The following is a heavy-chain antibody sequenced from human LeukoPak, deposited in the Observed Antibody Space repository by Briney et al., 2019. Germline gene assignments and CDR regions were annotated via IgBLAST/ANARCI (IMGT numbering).Heavy chain of an antibody. CDR3: ARGVGLGAAAGTSPIYYYYGMDV. CDR1: GFTFSSYS. V-gene: IGHV3-21*01. CDR2: ISSSSSYI. D-gene: IGHD6-13*01. J-gene: IGHJ6*02. Sequence: PGGSLRLSCAASGFTFSSYSMNWVRQAPGKGLEWVSSISSSSSYIYYADSVKGRFTISRDNAKNSLYLQMNSLRAEDTAVYYCARGVGLGAAAGTSPIYYYYGMDVWGQGTTVTVSS.